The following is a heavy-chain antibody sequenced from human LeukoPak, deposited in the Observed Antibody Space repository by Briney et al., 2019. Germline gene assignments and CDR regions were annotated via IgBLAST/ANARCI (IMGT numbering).Heavy chain of an antibody. CDR2: IYHSGST. V-gene: IGHV4-4*02. J-gene: IGHJ4*02. Sequence: SETLSLACAVSGGSISSRNWWSWVRQPPGKGLEWIGEIYHSGSTNYNPSLKTRVTISVDKSKNQFSLKLSSVTAADTAVYYCARASHDYGDYSHFDYWGQGTLVTVSS. D-gene: IGHD4-17*01. CDR1: GGSISSRNW. CDR3: ARASHDYGDYSHFDY.